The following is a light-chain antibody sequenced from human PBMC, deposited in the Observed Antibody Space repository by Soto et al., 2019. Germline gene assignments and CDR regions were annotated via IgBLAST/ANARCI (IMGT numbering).Light chain of an antibody. CDR1: SGDVGGYNY. CDR2: EVS. CDR3: SSYTSSSTLD. Sequence: QSALTQPASVSGSPGQSITISCTGTSGDVGGYNYVSWYQQHPGKAPKLMIYEVSNRPSGVSNRFSGSKSGNTASLTISGLQAEDEADYYCSSYTSSSTLDFGTGTKLTVL. V-gene: IGLV2-14*01. J-gene: IGLJ1*01.